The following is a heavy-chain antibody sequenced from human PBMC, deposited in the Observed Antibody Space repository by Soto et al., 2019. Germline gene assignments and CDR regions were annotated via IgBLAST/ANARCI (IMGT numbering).Heavy chain of an antibody. D-gene: IGHD3-10*01. CDR3: ETWLQREHGFDI. J-gene: IGHJ3*02. Sequence: PGGSLRLSCEASGFTFSGKKYLTWVRQAPGKGPEWVSALYDTDGTFYADSVKGRSTISKDNSKNTFYLQMNSLRIDDTAVYYCETWLQREHGFDIWGPGTMVTVSS. V-gene: IGHV3-53*05. CDR2: LYDTDGT. CDR1: GFTFSGKKY.